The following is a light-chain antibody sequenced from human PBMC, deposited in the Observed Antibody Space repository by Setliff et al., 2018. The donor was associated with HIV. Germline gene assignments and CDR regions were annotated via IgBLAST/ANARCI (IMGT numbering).Light chain of an antibody. V-gene: IGLV2-23*02. CDR3: CSYAGASIQYN. CDR2: EVN. CDR1: SSDIGTYNL. J-gene: IGLJ1*01. Sequence: QSVLAQPASVSGSPGQSITISCTGTSSDIGTYNLVSWYQQHPGKAPKVIIYEVNKRPSGVSNRFSASKSGNTASLTISGLQAEDEAEYYCCSYAGASIQYNFGVGTKVTV.